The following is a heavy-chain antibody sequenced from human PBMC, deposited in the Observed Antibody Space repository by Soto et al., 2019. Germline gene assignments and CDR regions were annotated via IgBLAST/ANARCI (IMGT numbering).Heavy chain of an antibody. D-gene: IGHD2-8*01. J-gene: IGHJ4*02. V-gene: IGHV3-23*01. Sequence: ETLSLTCAASGFTFSSYAMSWVRQAPGKGLEWVSAISGSGGSTYYADSVKGRFTISRDNSKNTLYLQMNSLRAEDTAVYYCAILDIVLIGWGQGTLVTVSS. CDR3: AILDIVLIG. CDR1: GFTFSSYA. CDR2: ISGSGGST.